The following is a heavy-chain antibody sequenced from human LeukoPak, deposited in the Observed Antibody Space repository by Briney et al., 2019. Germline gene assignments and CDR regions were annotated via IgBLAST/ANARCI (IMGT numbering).Heavy chain of an antibody. CDR2: IYYSGST. Sequence: PSETLSLTCTVSGGSISSSSYYWGWIRQPPGKGLEWIGSIYYSGSTYYNPSLKSRVTISVDTSKNQFSLKLSSVTAADTAVYYCAGQIGVWDTYYGMDVWGQGTTVTVSS. D-gene: IGHD1-26*01. J-gene: IGHJ6*02. V-gene: IGHV4-39*01. CDR1: GGSISSSSYY. CDR3: AGQIGVWDTYYGMDV.